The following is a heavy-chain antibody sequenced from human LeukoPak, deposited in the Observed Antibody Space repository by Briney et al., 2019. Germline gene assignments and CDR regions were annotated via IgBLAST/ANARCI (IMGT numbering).Heavy chain of an antibody. CDR2: IKQDGSEK. CDR3: ASHLELLS. V-gene: IGHV3-7*01. D-gene: IGHD3-10*01. J-gene: IGHJ3*01. Sequence: PGGSLRLSCAASGFTFSNYAMHWVRQAPGKGLEWVANIKQDGSEKYYVDSVKGRFTISRDNAKNSLYLQMNSLRAKDTAVYYCASHLELLSWGQGTMVTVSS. CDR1: GFTFSNYA.